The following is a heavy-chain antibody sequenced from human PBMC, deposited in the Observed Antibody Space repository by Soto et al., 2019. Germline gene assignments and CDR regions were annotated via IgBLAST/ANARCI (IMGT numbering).Heavy chain of an antibody. J-gene: IGHJ4*02. Sequence: DVQLVESGGDLVKPGGSLRLSCAASGFTFNNAWMNWVRQAPGKGLEWVGRIKSKTDGATTDYAAPVKGRFTISRDDSKNTLYLQMNSLKAEDTAVYYCPTDVWTRVATDYWGQGALVIVSS. V-gene: IGHV3-15*07. D-gene: IGHD5-12*01. CDR1: GFTFNNAW. CDR3: PTDVWTRVATDY. CDR2: IKSKTDGATT.